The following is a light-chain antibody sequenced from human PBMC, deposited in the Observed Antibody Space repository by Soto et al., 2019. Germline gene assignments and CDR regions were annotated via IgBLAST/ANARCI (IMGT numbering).Light chain of an antibody. CDR2: EAS. CDR1: SSDVGKYNL. CDR3: SLYTSENTYV. V-gene: IGLV2-18*01. J-gene: IGLJ1*01. Sequence: QSVLTQPASVSGSPGQSITISCTGTSSDVGKYNLVSWYQQPPGTAPKLIIYEASNRPSGVPDRFSGSKSGNTASLTISGLQAADEADYYCSLYTSENTYVFGTGTKVTV.